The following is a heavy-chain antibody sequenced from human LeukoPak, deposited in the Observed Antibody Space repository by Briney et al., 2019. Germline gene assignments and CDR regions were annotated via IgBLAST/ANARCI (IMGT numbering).Heavy chain of an antibody. Sequence: SETLSLTCTVSGGSISGSYWNWIRQHPGKGLEWIGYIYYSGSTYYNPSLKSRPVISVDTSKNQFSLKLSSVTAADTAVYFCARDQVVVVATNYYYYGMDVWGQGTTVTVSS. CDR3: ARDQVVVVATNYYYYGMDV. CDR2: IYYSGST. D-gene: IGHD2-15*01. J-gene: IGHJ6*02. CDR1: GGSISGSY. V-gene: IGHV4-31*03.